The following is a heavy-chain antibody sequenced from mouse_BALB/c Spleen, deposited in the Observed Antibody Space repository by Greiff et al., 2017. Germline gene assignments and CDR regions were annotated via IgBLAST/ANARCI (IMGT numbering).Heavy chain of an antibody. CDR1: GFTFSSYG. CDR3: ARDDYYGSRGAMDY. Sequence: DVQLVESGGGLVQPGGSLKLSCAASGFTFSSYGMSWVRQTPDKRLELVATINSNGGSTYYPDSVKGRFTISRDNAKNTLYLQMSSLKSEDTAMYYCARDDYYGSRGAMDYWGQGTSVTVSS. D-gene: IGHD1-1*01. V-gene: IGHV5-6-3*01. J-gene: IGHJ4*01. CDR2: INSNGGST.